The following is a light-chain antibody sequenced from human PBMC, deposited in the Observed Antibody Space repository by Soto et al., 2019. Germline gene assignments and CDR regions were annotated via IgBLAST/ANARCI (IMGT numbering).Light chain of an antibody. Sequence: EIVLTQSPATLSLSPGERATLSCRASQSVSSYLAWYQQKPGQAPRLLIYGASTRATGIPARFSGSGSGTEFALTINNLQSEDFAVYYCQQYNNWRTFGQGTKVDIK. CDR3: QQYNNWRT. CDR2: GAS. CDR1: QSVSSY. J-gene: IGKJ1*01. V-gene: IGKV3-15*01.